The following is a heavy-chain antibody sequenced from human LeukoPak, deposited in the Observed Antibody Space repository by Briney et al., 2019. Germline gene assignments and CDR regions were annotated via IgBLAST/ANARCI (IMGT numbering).Heavy chain of an antibody. D-gene: IGHD3-16*02. V-gene: IGHV3-11*04. CDR1: GFSFSDDF. CDR3: ARVRGRRLGELSSSDY. Sequence: PGGSLRLSCVASGFSFSDDFMSWIRQAPGQRPEWVSYISHSGYTIQYADSVKGRFTISRDNAKNSLYLQMNSLRAEDTAVYYCARVRGRRLGELSSSDYWGQGTLVTVSS. CDR2: ISHSGYTI. J-gene: IGHJ4*02.